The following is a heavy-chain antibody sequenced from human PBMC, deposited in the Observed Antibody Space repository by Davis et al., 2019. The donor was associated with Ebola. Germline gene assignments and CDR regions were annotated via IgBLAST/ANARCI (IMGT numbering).Heavy chain of an antibody. J-gene: IGHJ4*02. CDR2: ISGSGGST. CDR3: ARDWGRGIQLWLGGNSYFDY. V-gene: IGHV3-23*01. CDR1: GFTFSSYA. D-gene: IGHD5-18*01. Sequence: GESLKISCAASGFTFSSYAMSWVRQAPGKGLEWVSAISGSGGSTYYADSVKGRFTISRDNSKNTLYLQMNSLRAEDTAVYYCARDWGRGIQLWLGGNSYFDYWGQGTLVTVSS.